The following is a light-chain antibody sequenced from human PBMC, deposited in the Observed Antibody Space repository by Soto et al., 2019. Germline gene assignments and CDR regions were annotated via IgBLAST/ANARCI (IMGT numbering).Light chain of an antibody. CDR3: QQRSNWPLT. V-gene: IGKV3D-20*02. CDR1: QSVSSSY. Sequence: EIVLTQSPGTLYLSPGERATLSCRASQSVSSSYLAWYQQQPGQAPRLLIYDASNGATGIPARFSGSGSGTDFTLTISSLEPEDFAVYYCQQRSNWPLTFGQGTRWIS. CDR2: DAS. J-gene: IGKJ1*01.